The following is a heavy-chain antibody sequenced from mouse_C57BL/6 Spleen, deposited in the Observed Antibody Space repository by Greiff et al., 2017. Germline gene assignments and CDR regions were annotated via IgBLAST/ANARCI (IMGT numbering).Heavy chain of an antibody. CDR2: ISSGSSTI. V-gene: IGHV5-17*01. CDR3: AKPGGLRPYYFDY. D-gene: IGHD2-4*01. J-gene: IGHJ2*01. Sequence: EVQLVESGGGLVKPGGSLKLSCAASGFTLSDYGMHWVRQAPEKGLEWVAYISSGSSTIYYADTVKGRFTISRDNAKNTLFLQMTSLRSEDTALYYCAKPGGLRPYYFDYWGQGTTLTVSS. CDR1: GFTLSDYG.